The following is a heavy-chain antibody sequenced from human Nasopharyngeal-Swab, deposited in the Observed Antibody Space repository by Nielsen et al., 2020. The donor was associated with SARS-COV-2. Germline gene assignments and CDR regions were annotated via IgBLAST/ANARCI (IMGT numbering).Heavy chain of an antibody. V-gene: IGHV3-64D*06. CDR1: GFTFSSYA. D-gene: IGHD3-3*01. CDR3: ARVNYDFWSGYDNAFDI. CDR2: ISSNGGST. J-gene: IGHJ3*02. Sequence: GESLKISCSASGFTFSSYAMHWVRQAPGKGLEYVSAISSNGGSTYYADSVKGRFTISRDNSKNTLYLQMSSLRAEDTAVYYCARVNYDFWSGYDNAFDIWGQGTMVTVSS.